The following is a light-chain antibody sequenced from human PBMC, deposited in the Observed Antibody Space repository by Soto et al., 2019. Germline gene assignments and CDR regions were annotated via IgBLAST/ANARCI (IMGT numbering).Light chain of an antibody. CDR1: QSVSSY. J-gene: IGKJ4*01. CDR3: QQRINWPALT. CDR2: DAS. V-gene: IGKV3-11*01. Sequence: EIVLTQSPATLSLSPGERATLSCRASQSVSSYLAWYQQKPGQAPRLLIYDASNRATGIPARFSGSGSGTDFTLTISSLELEDFVVYYCQQRINWPALTFGGGTTVEIK.